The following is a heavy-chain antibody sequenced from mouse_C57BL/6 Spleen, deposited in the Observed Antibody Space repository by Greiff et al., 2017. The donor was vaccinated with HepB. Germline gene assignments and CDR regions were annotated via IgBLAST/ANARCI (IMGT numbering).Heavy chain of an antibody. D-gene: IGHD3-2*02. J-gene: IGHJ2*01. V-gene: IGHV1-81*01. CDR1: GYTFTSYG. Sequence: VHLVESGAELARPGASVKLSCKASGYTFTSYGISWVKQRTGQGLEWIGEIYPRSGNTYYNEKFKGKATLTADKSSSTAYMELRSLTSEDSAVYFCARSPAQVYFDYWGQGTTLTVSS. CDR3: ARSPAQVYFDY. CDR2: IYPRSGNT.